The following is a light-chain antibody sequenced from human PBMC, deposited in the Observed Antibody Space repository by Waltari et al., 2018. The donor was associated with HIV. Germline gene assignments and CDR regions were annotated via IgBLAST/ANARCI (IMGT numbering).Light chain of an antibody. J-gene: IGLJ2*01. CDR3: SSYTTTNTII. V-gene: IGLV2-14*03. CDR2: DVF. CDR1: SSDIGAYEY. Sequence: QSALTQPASVSGSPGQSITISCTGTSSDIGAYEYVSWYRQHPDKAPQLLIYDVFYRPSGVSHRVSGSQSGNTASLTISGLQAEDEAVYYCSSYTTTNTIIVGGGTKLTVL.